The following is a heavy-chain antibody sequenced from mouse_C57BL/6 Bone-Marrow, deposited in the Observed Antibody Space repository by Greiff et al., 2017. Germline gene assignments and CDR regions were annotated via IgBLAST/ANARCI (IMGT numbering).Heavy chain of an antibody. D-gene: IGHD2-14*01. V-gene: IGHV1-69*01. CDR1: GYTFTSYW. CDR3: ARYRGY. Sequence: QVQLKQPGAELVMPGASVKLSCKASGYTFTSYWMHWVKQRPGQGLEWIGDIDPSDSYTTYNQKFKGKSTLTVDKSSSTAYMQLSSLTSEDSAVYYGARYRGYWGQGTTLTVSS. CDR2: IDPSDSYT. J-gene: IGHJ2*01.